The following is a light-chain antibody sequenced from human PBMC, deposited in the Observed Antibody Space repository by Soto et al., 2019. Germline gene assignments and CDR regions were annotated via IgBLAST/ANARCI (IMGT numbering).Light chain of an antibody. CDR1: SSDVGGYND. CDR2: DVN. J-gene: IGLJ3*02. V-gene: IGLV2-11*01. CDR3: CSYAGSYTWV. Sequence: QSALTQPRSVYGSPGQSGAISCTGTSSDVGGYNDVSWYQQHPGKAPKLMIADVNKRPSGVPDGFSGSRSGDTASLTISGLQAGDEAYYYCCSYAGSYTWVFGGGTKLTV.